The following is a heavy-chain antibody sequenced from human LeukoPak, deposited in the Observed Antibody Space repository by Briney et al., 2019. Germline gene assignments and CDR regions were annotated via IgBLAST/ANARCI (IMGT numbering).Heavy chain of an antibody. V-gene: IGHV1-18*01. CDR1: GYNFNRYT. J-gene: IGHJ4*02. Sequence: ASVKVSCKTSGYNFNRYTITWARYATRQGLDWMGWVSTSNGDTNYTETFQGRVTMTTDTVTKTAYMELWHLRSGDTGIYICARVADTSMVTPGFDTWGQGTLVTVSS. CDR3: ARVADTSMVTPGFDT. CDR2: VSTSNGDT. D-gene: IGHD5-18*01.